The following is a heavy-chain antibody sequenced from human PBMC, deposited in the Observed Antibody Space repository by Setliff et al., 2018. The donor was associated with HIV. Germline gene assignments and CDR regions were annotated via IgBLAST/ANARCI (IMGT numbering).Heavy chain of an antibody. D-gene: IGHD3-3*01. Sequence: ASVKVSCKASGYTFTTYDINWVRQSTGQGLEWKGWMNANSGDTGYAQMFKDIITMTRDTSIGTDYLELSNLRSDDTAVYYCARGALRYLEWFQIDPWGQGTLVTVSS. CDR1: GYTFTTYD. CDR3: ARGALRYLEWFQIDP. CDR2: MNANSGDT. J-gene: IGHJ5*02. V-gene: IGHV1-8*02.